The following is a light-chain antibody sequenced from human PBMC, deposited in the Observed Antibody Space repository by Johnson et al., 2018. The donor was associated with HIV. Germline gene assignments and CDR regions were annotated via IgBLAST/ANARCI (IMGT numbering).Light chain of an antibody. CDR3: GTWDSSLSAGGV. CDR1: SSNIGNNY. CDR2: ENN. J-gene: IGLJ1*01. V-gene: IGLV1-51*02. Sequence: QSVLTQPPSVSAAPGQKVTISCSGSSSNIGNNYVSWYQHLPGTAPKLLIYENNKRPSGIPDRFSGSKSGTSATLGITGLQTGDEADYYCGTWDSSLSAGGVFGTGPKFTVL.